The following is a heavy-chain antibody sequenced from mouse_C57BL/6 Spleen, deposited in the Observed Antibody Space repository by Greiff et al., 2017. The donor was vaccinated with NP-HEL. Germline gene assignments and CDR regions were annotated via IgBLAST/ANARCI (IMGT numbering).Heavy chain of an antibody. CDR2: IDPETGGT. J-gene: IGHJ3*01. D-gene: IGHD2-3*01. CDR3: TRDGYYFAY. V-gene: IGHV1-15*01. Sequence: VQVVESGAELVRPGASVTLSCKASGYTFTDYEMHWVKQTPVHGLEWIGAIDPETGGTAYNQKFKGKAILTADKSSSTAYMELRSLTSEDSAVYYCTRDGYYFAYWGQGTLVTVSA. CDR1: GYTFTDYE.